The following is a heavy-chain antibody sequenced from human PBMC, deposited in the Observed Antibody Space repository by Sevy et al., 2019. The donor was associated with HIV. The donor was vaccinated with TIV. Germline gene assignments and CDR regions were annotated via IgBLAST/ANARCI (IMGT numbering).Heavy chain of an antibody. D-gene: IGHD6-25*01. J-gene: IGHJ6*02. CDR3: ARMGGLTDNGMDV. V-gene: IGHV3-21*01. Sequence: GGSLRLSCAASGFTFSSYSMNWVRQAPGKGLEWVSSISTINNYIYYADSMKGRFTISSDNAKNSLFLQMNSLRAEYTAVYYCARMGGLTDNGMDVWGQGTTVTVSS. CDR2: ISTINNYI. CDR1: GFTFSSYS.